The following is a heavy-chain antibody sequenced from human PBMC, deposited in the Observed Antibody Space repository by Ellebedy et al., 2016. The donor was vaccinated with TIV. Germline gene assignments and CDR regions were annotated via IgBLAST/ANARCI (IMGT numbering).Heavy chain of an antibody. V-gene: IGHV1-2*02. CDR1: GYTFTNYG. Sequence: ASVKVSCKASGYTFTNYGINWVRQAPGQGLEWMGWINPNSGGTNYAQKFQGRVTMTRDTSISTAYMELSRLRSDDTAVYYCARYSGSSSSFFDYWGQGTLVTVSS. CDR2: INPNSGGT. D-gene: IGHD6-13*01. J-gene: IGHJ4*02. CDR3: ARYSGSSSSFFDY.